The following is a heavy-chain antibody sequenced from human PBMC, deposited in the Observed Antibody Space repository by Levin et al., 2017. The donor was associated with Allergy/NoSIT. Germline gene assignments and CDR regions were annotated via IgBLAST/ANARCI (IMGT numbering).Heavy chain of an antibody. CDR1: GFTFGDYA. CDR2: IRSKAYGGTT. Sequence: GESLKISCTASGFTFGDYAMSWFRQAPGKGLEWVGFIRSKAYGGTTEYAASVKGRFTISRDDSKSIAYLQMNSLKTEDTAVYYCTRGDIVVHLFDYWGQGTLVTVSS. D-gene: IGHD5-12*01. J-gene: IGHJ4*02. CDR3: TRGDIVVHLFDY. V-gene: IGHV3-49*03.